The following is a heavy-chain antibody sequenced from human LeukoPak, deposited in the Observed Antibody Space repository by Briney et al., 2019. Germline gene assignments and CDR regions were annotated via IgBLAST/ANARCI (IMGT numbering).Heavy chain of an antibody. V-gene: IGHV3-30*18. CDR2: ISYDGSNK. J-gene: IGHJ4*02. D-gene: IGHD3-22*01. CDR1: GFTFSSYG. Sequence: GGSLRLSCAASGFTFSSYGMPWVRQAPGKGLEWVAVISYDGSNKYYADSVKGRFTISRDNSKNTLYLQMNSLRAEDTAVYYCAKDVGYYDSSGYLQGGFDYWGQGTLVTVSS. CDR3: AKDVGYYDSSGYLQGGFDY.